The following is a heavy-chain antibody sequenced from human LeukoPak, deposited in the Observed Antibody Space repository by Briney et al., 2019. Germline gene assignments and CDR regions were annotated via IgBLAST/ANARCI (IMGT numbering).Heavy chain of an antibody. D-gene: IGHD4-23*01. Sequence: GGSLRLSCAASGFTFSSYGMHWVRQAPGKGLEWVAVIWYDGSNKYYADSVKGRFTISRDNSKNTLYLQMNSLRVEDTAVYYCAKDGGPAHLDAFDIWGQGTMVTVSS. V-gene: IGHV3-33*06. CDR2: IWYDGSNK. J-gene: IGHJ3*02. CDR1: GFTFSSYG. CDR3: AKDGGPAHLDAFDI.